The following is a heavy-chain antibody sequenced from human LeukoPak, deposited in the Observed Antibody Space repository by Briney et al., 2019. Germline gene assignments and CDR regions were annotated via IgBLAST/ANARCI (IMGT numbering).Heavy chain of an antibody. CDR2: IYYSGST. CDR3: ARGRYFDWPPAPYFDY. Sequence: SETLSLTCTVSGGSISSGGYYWSWIRQHPGKGLEWIGYIYYSGSTNYNPSLKSRVTISVDTSKNQFSLKLSSVTAADTAVYYCARGRYFDWPPAPYFDYWGQGTLVTVSS. D-gene: IGHD3-9*01. CDR1: GGSISSGGYY. J-gene: IGHJ4*02. V-gene: IGHV4-61*08.